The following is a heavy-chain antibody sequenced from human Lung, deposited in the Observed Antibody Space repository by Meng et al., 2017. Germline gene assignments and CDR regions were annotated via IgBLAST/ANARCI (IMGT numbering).Heavy chain of an antibody. V-gene: IGHV4-30-4*01. CDR1: GGSISSSNYY. Sequence: QVQLQESGPGLGEPSQTLSLTCTVSGGSISSSNYYWSWIRQPPGKGLEWSGHIYNSGSTYYNPSLKSRITISVDTSKNQFSLKLSSVTAADTAVYYCARGQKGYFDLWGRGTLVTVSS. CDR3: ARGQKGYFDL. J-gene: IGHJ2*01. CDR2: IYNSGST.